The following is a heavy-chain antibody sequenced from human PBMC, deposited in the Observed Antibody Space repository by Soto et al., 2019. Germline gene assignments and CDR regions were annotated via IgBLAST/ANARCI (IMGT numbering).Heavy chain of an antibody. CDR2: IKQDGSEK. Sequence: GGSLRLSCAASGFTFSSYWMSWVRQAPGKGLEWGANIKQDGSEKYYVDSVKGRFTISRDNAKNSLYPQMNSLRAEDTAVYYCSRDADYDILTGYSDYYYYMDVWGKGTTVTVSS. D-gene: IGHD3-9*01. CDR3: SRDADYDILTGYSDYYYYMDV. J-gene: IGHJ6*03. CDR1: GFTFSSYW. V-gene: IGHV3-7*01.